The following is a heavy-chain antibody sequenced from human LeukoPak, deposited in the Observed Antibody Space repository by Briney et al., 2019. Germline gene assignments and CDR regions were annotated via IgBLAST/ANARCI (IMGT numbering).Heavy chain of an antibody. V-gene: IGHV3-66*02. D-gene: IGHD3-3*01. CDR1: GXXVSSNX. CDR3: ARGGFLEWLYGMDV. CDR2: IYSGGST. Sequence: GXXVSSNXMSWVRQAPGXGLEGVSVIYSGGSTYYSDSVKGRFTISRDNSKNTLYLQMNSLRAEDTAVYYCARGGFLEWLYGMDVWGQGTTVTVSS. J-gene: IGHJ6*02.